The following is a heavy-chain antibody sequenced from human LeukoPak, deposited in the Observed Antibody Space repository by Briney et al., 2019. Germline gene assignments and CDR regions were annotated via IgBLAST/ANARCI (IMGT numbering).Heavy chain of an antibody. J-gene: IGHJ5*02. Sequence: PGGSLRLSCEASDFSINNYWMHWVRQAPGKGLAWVSRINSDGSSTIYADSVKGRFTISRDNAKSTLFLQMNSLRAEDTAVYFCTRSYYSSRGGRFDPWGQGTLVTVS. CDR2: INSDGSST. D-gene: IGHD3-10*01. V-gene: IGHV3-74*01. CDR1: DFSINNYW. CDR3: TRSYYSSRGGRFDP.